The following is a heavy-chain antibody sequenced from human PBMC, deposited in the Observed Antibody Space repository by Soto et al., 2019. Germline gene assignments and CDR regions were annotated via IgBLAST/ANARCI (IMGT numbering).Heavy chain of an antibody. D-gene: IGHD3-3*01. CDR1: GGTFSSYA. Sequence: ASVKVSCKASGGTFSSYAISWVRQAPGQGLEWMGGIIPIFGTANYAQKFQGRVTITADESTSTAYMELSSLRSEDTAVYYCAREVRSENDFWSGQNWFDPWGQGTLVTVSS. J-gene: IGHJ5*02. V-gene: IGHV1-69*13. CDR3: AREVRSENDFWSGQNWFDP. CDR2: IIPIFGTA.